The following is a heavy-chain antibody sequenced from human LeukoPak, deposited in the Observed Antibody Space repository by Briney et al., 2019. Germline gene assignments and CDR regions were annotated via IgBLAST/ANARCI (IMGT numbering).Heavy chain of an antibody. Sequence: GGSLRLSCAASGFTFSSYSMNWVRQAPGKGLEWVSSISSSSSYIYYADSVKGRFTISRDNAKNSLYLQMNSLRAEDTAVYYCARDKGYSYGPAAVDYWGQGTLVTVSS. D-gene: IGHD5-18*01. CDR1: GFTFSSYS. CDR2: ISSSSSYI. J-gene: IGHJ4*02. CDR3: ARDKGYSYGPAAVDY. V-gene: IGHV3-21*01.